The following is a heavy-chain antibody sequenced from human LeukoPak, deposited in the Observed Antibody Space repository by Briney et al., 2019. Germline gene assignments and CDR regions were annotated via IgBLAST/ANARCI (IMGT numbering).Heavy chain of an antibody. V-gene: IGHV4-59*08. J-gene: IGHJ3*02. CDR3: ARHPYSDGFDI. CDR1: GGSISPYY. D-gene: IGHD1-1*01. Sequence: SETLSLTCTVSGGSISPYYWSWIWQPPGKGLEWIAYIYSSGHTNYNPSLKGRVTISVDTSKNQFSLKLNSVTAADTAVYYCARHPYSDGFDIWGQGTMVTISS. CDR2: IYSSGHT.